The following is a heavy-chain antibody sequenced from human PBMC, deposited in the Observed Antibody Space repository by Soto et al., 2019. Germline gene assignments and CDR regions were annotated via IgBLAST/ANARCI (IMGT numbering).Heavy chain of an antibody. Sequence: ASVKVSCKASGYSFTTNYMHWVRQAPGQGLEWMGIINPSAGTTTYAQRFQGRLTMTRDTSTSTVYMELSTLRSEDTAVYFCARSFTDRPGDYYGMDVWGQGTPVTIYS. V-gene: IGHV1-46*01. CDR2: INPSAGTT. CDR3: ARSFTDRPGDYYGMDV. CDR1: GYSFTTNY. D-gene: IGHD3-10*01. J-gene: IGHJ6*02.